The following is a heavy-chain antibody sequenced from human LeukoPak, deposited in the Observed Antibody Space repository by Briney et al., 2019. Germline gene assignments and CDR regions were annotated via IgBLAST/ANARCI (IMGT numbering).Heavy chain of an antibody. Sequence: GSLRLSCAASGFTFSDYYMSWIRQPPGKGLEWIGSIYFSGSTYYNPSLKSRVTISVDTSKNQFSLKLSSVTAADTAVYYCARDRWGVIDYWGQGTLVTVSS. CDR1: GFTFSDYY. D-gene: IGHD3-10*01. J-gene: IGHJ4*02. V-gene: IGHV4-38-2*02. CDR3: ARDRWGVIDY. CDR2: IYFSGST.